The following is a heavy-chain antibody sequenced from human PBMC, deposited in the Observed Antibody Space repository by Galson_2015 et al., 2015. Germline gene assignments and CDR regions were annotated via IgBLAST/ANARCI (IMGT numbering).Heavy chain of an antibody. CDR3: SRDQAGCSYYFDY. CDR1: GFTFSSYW. Sequence: SLRLSCAASGFTFSSYWMQWVRQAPGKGLVWVSRINSDGSSKSYADSVKGRFTISRDNAKNTLYLQMNSLRAEDTAVYYCSRDQAGCSYYFDYWGQGTLVTVSS. V-gene: IGHV3-74*01. D-gene: IGHD2-15*01. CDR2: INSDGSSK. J-gene: IGHJ4*02.